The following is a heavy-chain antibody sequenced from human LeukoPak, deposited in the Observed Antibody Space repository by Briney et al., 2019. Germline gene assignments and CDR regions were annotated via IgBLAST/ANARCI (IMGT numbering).Heavy chain of an antibody. CDR1: GGSISEYY. CDR3: ARHISGGATLD. D-gene: IGHD2-15*01. J-gene: IGHJ4*02. Sequence: PSETLSLTCTVSGGSISEYYCSWIRQPPGKGLEWIAYIYYTGSTYYNPSLKSRVTMSVDTSKNQFSLSLSSVTAADTAVYYCARHISGGATLDWGQGTLVTVSS. CDR2: IYYTGST. V-gene: IGHV4-59*08.